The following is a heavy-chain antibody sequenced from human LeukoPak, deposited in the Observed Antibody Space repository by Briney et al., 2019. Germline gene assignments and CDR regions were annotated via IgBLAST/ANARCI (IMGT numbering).Heavy chain of an antibody. CDR3: ATKQWLAPPPDS. D-gene: IGHD6-19*01. CDR2: INTDGTVT. V-gene: IGHV3-74*01. CDR1: GFTFIKFW. J-gene: IGHJ4*02. Sequence: GSLRLSCAASGFTFIKFWMLWVRQAPGKGLESASRINTDGTVTTYADSVEGRFTVSRDNADNTMFLQMNSVRDEDTAVDYCATKQWLAPPPDSWGQGTPVTVSS.